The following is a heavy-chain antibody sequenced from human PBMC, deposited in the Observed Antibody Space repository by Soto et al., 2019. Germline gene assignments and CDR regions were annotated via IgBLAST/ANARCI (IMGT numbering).Heavy chain of an antibody. CDR2: IYPGDSDT. D-gene: IGHD6-13*01. V-gene: IGHV5-51*01. Sequence: PGESLKISCKGSGYSFTSYWIGWVRQMPGKGLEWMGIIYPGDSDTRYSPSFQGQVTISADKSISTAYLQWSSLKASDTAMYYCARLTRPVHSSSRYVMDVWGQGTTVIVSS. J-gene: IGHJ6*02. CDR3: ARLTRPVHSSSRYVMDV. CDR1: GYSFTSYW.